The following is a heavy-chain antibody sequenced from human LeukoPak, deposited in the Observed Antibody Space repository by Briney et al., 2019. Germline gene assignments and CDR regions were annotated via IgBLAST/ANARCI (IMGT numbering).Heavy chain of an antibody. D-gene: IGHD2-15*01. J-gene: IGHJ6*02. CDR2: IKSKTDGGTT. CDR1: GFTFSNAW. Sequence: GGSLRLSCAASGFTFSNAWMSWVRQAPGEGLEWVGRIKSKTDGGTTDYAAPVKGRFTISRDDSKNTLYLQMSSLKTEDTAVYYCTTDLAVVAATTYYYYGMDVWGQGTTVTVSS. CDR3: TTDLAVVAATTYYYYGMDV. V-gene: IGHV3-15*01.